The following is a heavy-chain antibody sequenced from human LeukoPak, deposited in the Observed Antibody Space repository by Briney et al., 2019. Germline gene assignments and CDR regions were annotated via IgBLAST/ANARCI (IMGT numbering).Heavy chain of an antibody. V-gene: IGHV3-7*03. CDR1: GFTFNSYW. CDR3: AKGTLGPDGYNYIGKRYYFDY. CDR2: INQDGSEK. J-gene: IGHJ4*02. Sequence: PGGSLRLSCAASGFTFNSYWMSWVRQAPGKGLEWVANINQDGSEKYYVGSVKGRFTISRDNAKSSLYLQMNSLRAEDTAVYYCAKGTLGPDGYNYIGKRYYFDYWGQGTLVTVSS. D-gene: IGHD5-24*01.